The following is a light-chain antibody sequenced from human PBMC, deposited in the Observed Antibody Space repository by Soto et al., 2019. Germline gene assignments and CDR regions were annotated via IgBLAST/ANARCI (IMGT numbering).Light chain of an antibody. CDR3: QQSYSIPPFP. CDR1: QSISSY. CDR2: AAS. Sequence: DIQMTQSPSSLSASVGDRVTVTCRASQSISSYLNWYQQKPGKAPKLLISAASTLQSGVPSRFSGSVSGTNFTRTSCSLQPEDFATYCFQQSYSIPPFPFGQGTKLEIK. J-gene: IGKJ2*01. V-gene: IGKV1-39*01.